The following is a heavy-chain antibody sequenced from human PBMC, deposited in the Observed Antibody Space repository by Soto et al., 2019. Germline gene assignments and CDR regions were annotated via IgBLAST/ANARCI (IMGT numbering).Heavy chain of an antibody. V-gene: IGHV4-4*02. J-gene: IGHJ4*02. CDR1: SGSISSSNW. CDR2: IYHSGST. Sequence: QVQLQESGPGLVKPSGTLSLTCAVSSGSISSSNWWSWVRQPPGEGLEWIGEIYHSGSTNYNPSLNSRVNIPVDKSKNQSSLKLSSVTAAHTAVYYCARLAAMPYYFDYWGQGTLVTVSS. D-gene: IGHD2-2*01. CDR3: ARLAAMPYYFDY.